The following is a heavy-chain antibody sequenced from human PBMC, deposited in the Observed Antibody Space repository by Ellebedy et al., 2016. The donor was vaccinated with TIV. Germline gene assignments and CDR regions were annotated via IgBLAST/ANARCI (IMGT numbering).Heavy chain of an antibody. J-gene: IGHJ4*02. Sequence: GESLKISCAASGFTFSNVGMHWVRQAPGKGLEWVAVISFDASDKQYADSVKGRFTISRDNSKNMLYLQMNSLRADDSAVYFCANVPGHLLNGNDHWGQGTLVTVSS. D-gene: IGHD1-20*01. V-gene: IGHV3-30*18. CDR1: GFTFSNVG. CDR2: ISFDASDK. CDR3: ANVPGHLLNGNDH.